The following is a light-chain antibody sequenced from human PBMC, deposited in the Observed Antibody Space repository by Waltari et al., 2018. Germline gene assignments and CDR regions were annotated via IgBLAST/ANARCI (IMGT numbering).Light chain of an antibody. CDR3: MFWPSNVWV. V-gene: IGLV5-37*01. CDR1: SDFNVGDFI. CDR2: YNSDSER. J-gene: IGLJ3*02. Sequence: QPVLTQPPSSSASPGESARLTCTLPSDFNVGDFILYLYHQRPGSPPMFLLYYNSDSERAQGSGVPSRFSGSKDAAANAGILLISGLQSEDEADYYCMFWPSNVWVFGGGTKLTVL.